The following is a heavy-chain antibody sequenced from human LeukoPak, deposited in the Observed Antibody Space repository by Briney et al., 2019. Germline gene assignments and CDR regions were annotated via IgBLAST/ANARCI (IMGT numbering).Heavy chain of an antibody. D-gene: IGHD3-10*01. CDR2: ISSSGSTI. CDR3: ARGHGSGSYRYYYYYYMDV. Sequence: KAEGSLRLSCAASGFTFSDYYMSWIRQAPGKGLEWVSYISSSGSTIYYADSVKGRFTISRDNAKNSLYLQMNSLRAEDTAVYYCARGHGSGSYRYYYYYYMDVWGKGTTVTVSS. J-gene: IGHJ6*03. V-gene: IGHV3-11*01. CDR1: GFTFSDYY.